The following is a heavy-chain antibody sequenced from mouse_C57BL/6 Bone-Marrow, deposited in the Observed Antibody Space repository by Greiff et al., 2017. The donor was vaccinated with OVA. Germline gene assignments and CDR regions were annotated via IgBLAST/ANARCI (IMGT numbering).Heavy chain of an antibody. CDR1: GFNIKDDY. Sequence: VQLQQSGAELVRPGASVKLSCTASGFNIKDDYMHWVKQRPEQGLEWIGWIDPENGDTEYASKFQGKATITADTSSNTAYLQLSSLTSEDTAVYYCTTSLTGRDYWGQGTTRTVSS. J-gene: IGHJ2*01. V-gene: IGHV14-4*01. D-gene: IGHD4-1*01. CDR2: IDPENGDT. CDR3: TTSLTGRDY.